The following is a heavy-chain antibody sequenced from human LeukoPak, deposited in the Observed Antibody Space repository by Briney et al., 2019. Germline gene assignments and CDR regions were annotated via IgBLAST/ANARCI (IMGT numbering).Heavy chain of an antibody. CDR3: AAHRDDFLTGYFDY. CDR2: IKEDGSEK. Sequence: PGVSLRLSCAASGFTFSSYWMSWVRQAPGKGLEWVANIKEDGSEKYYVDSVKGRFTVFRDNAKKSLYLQMNSLRAEDTAMYYCAAHRDDFLTGYFDYWGQGTLVTVSS. D-gene: IGHD3-9*01. CDR1: GFTFSSYW. J-gene: IGHJ4*02. V-gene: IGHV3-7*02.